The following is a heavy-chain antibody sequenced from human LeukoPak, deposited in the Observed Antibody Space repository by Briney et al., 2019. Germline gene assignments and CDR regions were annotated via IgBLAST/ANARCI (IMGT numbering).Heavy chain of an antibody. CDR1: GFTFSSYS. Sequence: GGSLRLSCAASGFTFSSYSMNWVRQAPGKGLEWVSSISSSSSYIYYADSVKGRFTISRDNAKNSLYLQMNSLRAEDTAVYYCARVPDSSGYYSWFDCWGQGTLVTVSS. CDR2: ISSSSSYI. D-gene: IGHD3-22*01. J-gene: IGHJ4*02. V-gene: IGHV3-21*01. CDR3: ARVPDSSGYYSWFDC.